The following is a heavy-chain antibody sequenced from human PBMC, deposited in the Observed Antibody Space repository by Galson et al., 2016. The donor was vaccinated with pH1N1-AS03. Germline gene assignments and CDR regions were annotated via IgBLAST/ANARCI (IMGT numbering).Heavy chain of an antibody. CDR2: IHYSGRT. CDR3: ARLFGQTRAPARDVRGY. D-gene: IGHD3-10*02. CDR1: GYYISNGYY. J-gene: IGHJ4*02. Sequence: ETLSLTCAVSGYYISNGYYWGWIRQPPGKGLEWIGSIHYSGRTYYSPSLKSRVTMSVDTSKTQFSLNLSSVTAEDTAVYYCARLFGQTRAPARDVRGYWGQGTLVTVSS. V-gene: IGHV4-38-2*01.